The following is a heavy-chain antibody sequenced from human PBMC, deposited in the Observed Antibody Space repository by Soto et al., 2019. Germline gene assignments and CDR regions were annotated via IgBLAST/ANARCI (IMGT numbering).Heavy chain of an antibody. CDR1: GFTFSSYG. V-gene: IGHV3-33*01. J-gene: IGHJ4*02. D-gene: IGHD3-16*02. Sequence: ESGGGVVQPGRSLRLSCAASGFTFSSYGMHWVRQAPGKGLEWVAVIWYDGSNKYYADSVKGRFTISRDNSKNTLYLQMNSLRAEDTAVYYCARDKGGGVIVAYYFDYWGQGTLVTVSS. CDR3: ARDKGGGVIVAYYFDY. CDR2: IWYDGSNK.